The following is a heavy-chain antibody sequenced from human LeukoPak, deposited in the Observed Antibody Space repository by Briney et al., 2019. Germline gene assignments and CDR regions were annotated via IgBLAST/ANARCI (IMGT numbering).Heavy chain of an antibody. D-gene: IGHD3-10*01. CDR2: VWYDGSDK. CDR1: GFTFSSYG. Sequence: GGSLRLSCAASGFTFSSYGMHWVRQAPGKGLEWVALVWYDGSDKFYEDSVKGRLTISRDNSKNTLYLQMNSLRAEDTAVYYCARDRSYGSGNYYPDYWGQGTLVTVSS. CDR3: ARDRSYGSGNYYPDY. J-gene: IGHJ4*02. V-gene: IGHV3-33*01.